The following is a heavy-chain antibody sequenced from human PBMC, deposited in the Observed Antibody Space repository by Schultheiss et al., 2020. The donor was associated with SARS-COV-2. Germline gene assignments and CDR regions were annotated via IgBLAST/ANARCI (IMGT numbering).Heavy chain of an antibody. CDR2: IYHSGTT. CDR1: GGSISSSSYY. J-gene: IGHJ4*02. V-gene: IGHV4-39*01. CDR3: ARQRGYFDY. D-gene: IGHD3-16*01. Sequence: GSLRLSCTVSGGSISSSSYYWGWIRQPPGKGLEWIGSIYHSGTTYYNPSLKSRVTISVDTSKNQFSLKLSSVTAADTAVYYCARQRGYFDYWGQGTLVTVSS.